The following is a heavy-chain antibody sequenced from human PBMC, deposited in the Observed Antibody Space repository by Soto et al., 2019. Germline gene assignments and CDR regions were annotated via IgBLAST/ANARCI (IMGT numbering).Heavy chain of an antibody. CDR1: GYTFTRYG. D-gene: IGHD3-3*01. CDR3: ARDVTGFFTYYDFWSGYRL. CDR2: ISAYNGNT. Sequence: ASVTVSCQASGYTFTRYGISWVRQAPGQGLEWMGWISAYNGNTNYAQKLQGRVTMTTDTSTSTAYMELRSLRSDDTAVYYCARDVTGFFTYYDFWSGYRLWGQGTLVTVSS. J-gene: IGHJ4*02. V-gene: IGHV1-18*01.